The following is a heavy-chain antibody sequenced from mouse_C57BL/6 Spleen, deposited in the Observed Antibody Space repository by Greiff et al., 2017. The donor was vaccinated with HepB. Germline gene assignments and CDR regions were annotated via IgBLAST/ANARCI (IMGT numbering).Heavy chain of an antibody. CDR3: CRVSGWWYPRDY. D-gene: IGHD1-1*02. Sequence: QVQLQQPGAELVKPGASVKLSCKASGYTFTSYWMHWVKQRPGQGLEWIGMIHPNSGSTNYNEKFKSKATLTVDKSSSTAYMQLSSLTSEDSAVYYCCRVSGWWYPRDYWGQGTTLTVSS. CDR2: IHPNSGST. V-gene: IGHV1-64*01. CDR1: GYTFTSYW. J-gene: IGHJ2*01.